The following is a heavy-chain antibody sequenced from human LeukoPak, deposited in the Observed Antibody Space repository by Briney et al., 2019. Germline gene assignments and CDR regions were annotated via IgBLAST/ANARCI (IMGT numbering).Heavy chain of an antibody. J-gene: IGHJ4*02. CDR2: INHSGST. CDR1: GGSFSGYY. CDR3: ARGRHPSIFGVVITYYFDY. Sequence: KSSETPSLTCAVYGGSFSGYYWSWIRQPPGKGLEWIGEINHSGSTNYNPSLKSRVTISVDTSKNQFSLKLSSVTAADTAVYYCARGRHPSIFGVVITYYFDYWGQGTLVTVSS. V-gene: IGHV4-34*01. D-gene: IGHD3-3*01.